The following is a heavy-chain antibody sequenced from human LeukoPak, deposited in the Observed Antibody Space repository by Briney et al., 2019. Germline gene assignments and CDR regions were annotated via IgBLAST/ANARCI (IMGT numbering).Heavy chain of an antibody. J-gene: IGHJ4*02. Sequence: GASVKVSCKASGGTFSSYAISWERQAPGQGLEWMGGIIPIFGTANYAQKFQGRVTITADESTSTAYMELSSLRSEDTAVYYCAREGATKPSPLDYWGQGTLVTVFS. D-gene: IGHD1-26*01. V-gene: IGHV1-69*01. CDR1: GGTFSSYA. CDR3: AREGATKPSPLDY. CDR2: IIPIFGTA.